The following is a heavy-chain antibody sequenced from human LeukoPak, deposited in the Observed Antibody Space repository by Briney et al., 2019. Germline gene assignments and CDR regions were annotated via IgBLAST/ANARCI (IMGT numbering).Heavy chain of an antibody. Sequence: ETLSLTCTVSGNSISSYYWSWIRQAPGKGLEWVASVKKDASEKYYVDSVKGRFTISRDNAKNSLYLQMNSLRVEDTAVYYCARGPPYGSRSDYFDYWGQGTLVTVSS. CDR2: VKKDASEK. D-gene: IGHD3-10*01. CDR1: GNSISSYY. V-gene: IGHV3-7*01. J-gene: IGHJ4*02. CDR3: ARGPPYGSRSDYFDY.